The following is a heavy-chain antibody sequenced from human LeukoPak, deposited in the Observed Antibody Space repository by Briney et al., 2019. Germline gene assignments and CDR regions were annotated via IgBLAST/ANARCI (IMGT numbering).Heavy chain of an antibody. D-gene: IGHD3-3*01. Sequence: GASVKVSCKASGYTFTSYYMHWVRQAPGQGLEWMGIINPSGGSTSYAQKFQGRVTMTRDTSTSTVYMELSSLRSEDTAVYCCIRFLGEGMDVWGQGTTVTVSS. CDR2: INPSGGST. CDR3: IRFLGEGMDV. CDR1: GYTFTSYY. V-gene: IGHV1-46*01. J-gene: IGHJ6*02.